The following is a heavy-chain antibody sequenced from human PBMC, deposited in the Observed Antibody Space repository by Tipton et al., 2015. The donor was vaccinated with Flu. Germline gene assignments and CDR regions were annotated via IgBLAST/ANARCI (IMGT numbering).Heavy chain of an antibody. V-gene: IGHV4-61*02. CDR1: GDFITTGHYY. Sequence: TLSLTCNVSGDFITTGHYYWSWIRQPAGKGLEWIGSIYSGGNTYYNPSLKSPVTISLDTSKNQFSLKLRSVTAADTAMYFCARDLGDFPSPVPNWFDPWGRGTLVTVSS. CDR2: IYSGGNT. J-gene: IGHJ5*02. D-gene: IGHD3-16*01. CDR3: ARDLGDFPSPVPNWFDP.